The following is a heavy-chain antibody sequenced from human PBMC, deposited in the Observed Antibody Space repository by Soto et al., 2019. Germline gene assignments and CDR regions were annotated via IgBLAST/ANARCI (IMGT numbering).Heavy chain of an antibody. Sequence: SETLSLTCTVSGGSISSGDYYWSWIRQPPGKGLEWIGYIYYSGSTYYNPSLKSRVTISVDTSKNQFSLKLSSVTAADTAVYYCARLSGIAAAGPAPEDYWGQGTLVTVSS. CDR1: GGSISSGDYY. J-gene: IGHJ4*02. V-gene: IGHV4-30-4*01. CDR2: IYYSGST. D-gene: IGHD6-13*01. CDR3: ARLSGIAAAGPAPEDY.